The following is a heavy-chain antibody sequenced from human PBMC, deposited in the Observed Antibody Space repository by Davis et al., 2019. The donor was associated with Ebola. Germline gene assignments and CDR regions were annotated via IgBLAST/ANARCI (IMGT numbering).Heavy chain of an antibody. CDR2: IRSKAYGGTT. V-gene: IGHV3-49*04. CDR1: GFTFGDYA. J-gene: IGHJ6*02. Sequence: GESLKISCTASGFTFGDYAMSWVRQAPGKGLEWVGFIRSKAYGGTTEYAASVKGRFTISRDDSKSIAYLQMNSLKTEDTAVYYCTRDPDRYCSSTSCYTFYYYYYGMDVWGQGTTVTVSS. D-gene: IGHD2-2*02. CDR3: TRDPDRYCSSTSCYTFYYYYYGMDV.